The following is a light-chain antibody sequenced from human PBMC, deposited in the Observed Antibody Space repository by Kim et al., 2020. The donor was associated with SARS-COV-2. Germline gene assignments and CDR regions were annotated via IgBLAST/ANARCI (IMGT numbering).Light chain of an antibody. V-gene: IGLV3-19*01. Sequence: SSELTQDPAVSVALGQTVRITCQGDSLRSYYASWYQQKPGQAPVLVIYGKNNRPSGIPDRFSGSSSGNTASLTITGAQVEDEADYYCNSRDSSGNWVFGGGTQLTVL. CDR2: GKN. CDR1: SLRSYY. CDR3: NSRDSSGNWV. J-gene: IGLJ3*02.